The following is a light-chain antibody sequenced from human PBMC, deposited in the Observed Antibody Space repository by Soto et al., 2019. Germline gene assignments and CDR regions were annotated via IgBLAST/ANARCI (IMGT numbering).Light chain of an antibody. J-gene: IGKJ4*01. CDR1: QTISSW. CDR2: KAS. CDR3: QQYNSYLLT. Sequence: DIQITHSPSTLSLSLVERVTITCRASQTISSWLAWYQQKPGKAPKLLIYKASTLKSGVPSRFSGSGSGTEFTLTISSLQPDDFATYYCQQYNSYLLTFGGGTKV. V-gene: IGKV1-5*03.